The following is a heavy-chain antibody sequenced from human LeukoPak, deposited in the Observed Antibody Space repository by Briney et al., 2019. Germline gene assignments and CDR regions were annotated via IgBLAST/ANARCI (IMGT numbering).Heavy chain of an antibody. D-gene: IGHD6-19*01. CDR1: GYTFTSYD. J-gene: IGHJ5*02. V-gene: IGHV1-8*01. Sequence: WASVKVSCKASGYTFTSYDINWVRQATGQGLEWMGWMNPNSGNTGYAQKFQGRDTMTRNTSISTAYMELSSLRSEDTAVYYCARGGSGWYGNNWFDPWGQGTLVTVSS. CDR3: ARGGSGWYGNNWFDP. CDR2: MNPNSGNT.